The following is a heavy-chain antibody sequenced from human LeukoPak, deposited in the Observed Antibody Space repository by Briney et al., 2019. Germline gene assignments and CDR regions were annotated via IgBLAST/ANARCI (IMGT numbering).Heavy chain of an antibody. CDR3: ARRAPSGYYFDY. V-gene: IGHV1-3*01. J-gene: IGHJ4*02. Sequence: ASVNVSCKASGYTFTSYAMHWVRQAPGQRLEWMGWINAGNGNTKYSQEFQGRVTITRDTSASTAYMELSSLRSEDTAVYYCARRAPSGYYFDYWGQGTLVTVSS. CDR1: GYTFTSYA. CDR2: INAGNGNT. D-gene: IGHD6-25*01.